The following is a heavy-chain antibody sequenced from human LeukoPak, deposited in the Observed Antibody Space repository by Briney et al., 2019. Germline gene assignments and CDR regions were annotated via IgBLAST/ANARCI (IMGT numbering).Heavy chain of an antibody. CDR1: GFIFNTYT. D-gene: IGHD1-26*01. J-gene: IGHJ4*02. CDR3: ARQAGATADYFDS. Sequence: PGGSLRLSCATSGFIFNTYTKNWVRQAPGKGLEWVSSISGSSSFIFYADSVRGRFSISRDNDQNSLSLQMNSLTVEDTAVYFCARQAGATADYFDSWGQGTLVTVSS. CDR2: ISGSSSFI. V-gene: IGHV3-21*06.